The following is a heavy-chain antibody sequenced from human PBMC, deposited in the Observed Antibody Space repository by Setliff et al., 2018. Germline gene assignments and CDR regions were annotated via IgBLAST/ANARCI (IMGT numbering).Heavy chain of an antibody. CDR3: ARSYYHDSSGYQGSDS. Sequence: ASVKVSCKASGYPFIGYFMHWVRQAPGQGLEWLGWISGYNGNTNYAQKFQGRVTMATDTSTSTVYMELRSLTSDDTAVYYCARSYYHDSSGYQGSDSWGQGTLVTVSS. CDR1: GYPFIGYF. CDR2: ISGYNGNT. J-gene: IGHJ4*02. D-gene: IGHD3-22*01. V-gene: IGHV1-18*04.